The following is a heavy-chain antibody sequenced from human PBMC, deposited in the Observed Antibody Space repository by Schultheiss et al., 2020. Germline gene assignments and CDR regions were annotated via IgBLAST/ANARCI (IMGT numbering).Heavy chain of an antibody. CDR1: GFTFSSYA. CDR2: ISYDGSNK. CDR3: ARGLGVRGVIRWFDP. D-gene: IGHD3-10*01. J-gene: IGHJ5*02. Sequence: GESLKISCAASGFTFSSYAMHWVRQAPGKGLEWVAVISYDGSNKYYADSVKGRFTISRDNSKNTLYLQMNSLRAEDTAVYYCARGLGVRGVIRWFDPWGQGTLVTVSS. V-gene: IGHV3-30-3*01.